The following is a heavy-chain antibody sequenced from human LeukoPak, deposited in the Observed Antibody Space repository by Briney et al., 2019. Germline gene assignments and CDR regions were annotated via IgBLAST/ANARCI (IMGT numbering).Heavy chain of an antibody. V-gene: IGHV3-74*01. D-gene: IGHD2-2*01. CDR1: GFTFSGYW. Sequence: GGSLRLSCAASGFTFSGYWMHWVRQAPGKGLVWVSRIKSDGSTTSYADSVKGRSTISRDNAKNTLYLQMNSLRAEDTAVYYCASGYCSSTSCLYYYYYGMDVWGQGTTVTVSS. J-gene: IGHJ6*02. CDR2: IKSDGSTT. CDR3: ASGYCSSTSCLYYYYYGMDV.